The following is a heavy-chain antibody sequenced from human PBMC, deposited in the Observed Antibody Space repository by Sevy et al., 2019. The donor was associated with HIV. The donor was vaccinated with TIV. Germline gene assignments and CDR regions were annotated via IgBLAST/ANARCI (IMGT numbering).Heavy chain of an antibody. D-gene: IGHD6-19*01. CDR2: IKQDGSEK. V-gene: IGHV3-7*01. Sequence: GGSLRLSCAASGFTFSSYWMSWVRQAPGKGLEWVANIKQDGSEKYYVDSVKGRFTISRDNAKNSQFLQMNSLRAEDTAVYYCASLGAVAGTWLFDYWGQGTLVTVSS. J-gene: IGHJ4*02. CDR1: GFTFSSYW. CDR3: ASLGAVAGTWLFDY.